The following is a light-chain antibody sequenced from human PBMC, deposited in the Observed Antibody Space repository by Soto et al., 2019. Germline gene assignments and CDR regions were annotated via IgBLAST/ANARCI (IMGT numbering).Light chain of an antibody. CDR2: KAS. J-gene: IGKJ2*01. V-gene: IGKV1-5*03. Sequence: DIQMTQSPSTLPASVGDRVTITCRASQSISSWLAWYQQKPGKAPKPLIHKASTLESGVPSRFSGSGSGTEFTLTISSLQSEDFATYYCQQYQSYSYTFGQGTKLDIK. CDR3: QQYQSYSYT. CDR1: QSISSW.